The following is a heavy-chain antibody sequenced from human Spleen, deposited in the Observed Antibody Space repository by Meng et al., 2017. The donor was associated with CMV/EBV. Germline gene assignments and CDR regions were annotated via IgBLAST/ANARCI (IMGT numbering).Heavy chain of an antibody. Sequence: CAVSGFTFSNYAMTWVRQAPGKGLGWLSVVYTGSSTTVYADSIKGRFTISRDDSKNTLYLQMNSLRVEDTAVYYCAKGSLGGASTLDHWGRGTLVTVSS. D-gene: IGHD3-16*01. J-gene: IGHJ4*02. CDR3: AKGSLGGASTLDH. CDR1: GFTFSNYA. V-gene: IGHV3-23*03. CDR2: VYTGSSTT.